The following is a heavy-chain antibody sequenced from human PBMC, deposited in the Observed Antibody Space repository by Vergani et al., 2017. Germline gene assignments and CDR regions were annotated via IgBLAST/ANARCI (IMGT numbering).Heavy chain of an antibody. D-gene: IGHD3-9*01. CDR2: INTNTGNP. J-gene: IGHJ5*02. CDR3: ARDSEGLRYFDWYHGWFDP. Sequence: QVQLVQSGSELKKPGASVKVSCKASGYTFTSYAMNWVRQAPGQGPEWMGWINTNTGNPTYAQGFTGRFVFSLDTSVSTAYLQISSLKAEDTAVYYCARDSEGLRYFDWYHGWFDPWGQGTLVTVSS. CDR1: GYTFTSYA. V-gene: IGHV7-4-1*02.